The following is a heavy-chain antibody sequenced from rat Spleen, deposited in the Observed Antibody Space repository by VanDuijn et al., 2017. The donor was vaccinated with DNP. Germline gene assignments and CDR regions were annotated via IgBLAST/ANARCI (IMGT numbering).Heavy chain of an antibody. Sequence: EVQLVESGGGLVQPGRSMKLSCAASGFTFSNYDMAWVRQAPKKGLEWVATISYDGSSTYYRDSVKGRFTISRDNAKSTLYLQMDSLRSEDTATYYCTTAGRELGYWGQGVMVTVSS. CDR3: TTAGRELGY. D-gene: IGHD1-2*01. CDR1: GFTFSNYD. J-gene: IGHJ2*01. V-gene: IGHV5-7*01. CDR2: ISYDGSST.